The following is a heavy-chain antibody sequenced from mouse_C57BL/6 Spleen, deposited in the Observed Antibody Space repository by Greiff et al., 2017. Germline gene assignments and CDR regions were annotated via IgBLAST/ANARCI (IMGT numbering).Heavy chain of an antibody. CDR1: GYAFSSSW. D-gene: IGHD1-1*01. CDR2: IYPGDGDT. J-gene: IGHJ1*03. CDR3: AREDYYGTRDV. V-gene: IGHV1-82*01. Sequence: VQLQQSGPELVKPGASVKISCKASGYAFSSSWMNWVKQRPGKGLEWIGRIYPGDGDTNYNGKFKGKATLTADKSSSTAYMQLSSLTSEDSAVYFCAREDYYGTRDVWGTGTTVTVSS.